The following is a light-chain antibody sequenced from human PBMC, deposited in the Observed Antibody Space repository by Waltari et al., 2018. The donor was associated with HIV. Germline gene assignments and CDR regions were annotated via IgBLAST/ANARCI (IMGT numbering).Light chain of an antibody. V-gene: IGLV2-14*01. CDR1: SSDVGGYNY. CDR3: SSYTSSSTLV. CDR2: EVS. Sequence: QSALTQPASVSGSPGQSITISCTGTSSDVGGYNYVSWYQPHPGTAPKLMIYEVSNRPSGVSNRFSGSKSGNTASLTISGLQAEDEADYYCSSYTSSSTLVFGGGTKLTVL. J-gene: IGLJ2*01.